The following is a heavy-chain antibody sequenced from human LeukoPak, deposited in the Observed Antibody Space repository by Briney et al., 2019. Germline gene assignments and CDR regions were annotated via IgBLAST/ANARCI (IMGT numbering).Heavy chain of an antibody. Sequence: ASVKVSCKASGYTFTNYGISWVRQAPGQGLEWMAWISANNGETRYAQNLQGRVTMTTDTSTSTAYMELRSLRSDDTAVCYCARVPPSAHQLLSSDYWGQGTLVTVSS. V-gene: IGHV1-18*04. D-gene: IGHD2-2*01. CDR3: ARVPPSAHQLLSSDY. J-gene: IGHJ4*02. CDR2: ISANNGET. CDR1: GYTFTNYG.